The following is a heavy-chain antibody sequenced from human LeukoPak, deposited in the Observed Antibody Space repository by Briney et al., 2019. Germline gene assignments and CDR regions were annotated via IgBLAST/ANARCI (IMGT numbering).Heavy chain of an antibody. J-gene: IGHJ4*02. CDR1: GFAFDDFA. Sequence: PGQSLRLSCTTSGFAFDDFAMSWVRQPAGKGLEWVGFIRRRAYGGAAEYAAFVKGRFIISRDDSKGIAYLQMNSLKTEDTAVYYCSRNGLVDFDYWGQGSRVIVSP. V-gene: IGHV3-49*04. CDR2: IRRRAYGGAA. CDR3: SRNGLVDFDY.